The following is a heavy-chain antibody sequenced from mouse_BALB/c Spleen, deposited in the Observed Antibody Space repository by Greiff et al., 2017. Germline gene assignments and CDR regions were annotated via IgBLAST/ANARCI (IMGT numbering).Heavy chain of an antibody. V-gene: IGHV5-9-1*01. D-gene: IGHD3-3*01. CDR3: ARRGHRDAMDY. Sequence: DVMLVESGGGLVKPGGSLKLSCAASGFTFSSYAMSWVRQTPEKRLEWVATISSGGSYTYYPDSVKGRFTISRDNAKNTLYLQMSSLRSEDTAMYYCARRGHRDAMDYWGQGTSVTVSS. CDR2: ISSGGSYT. CDR1: GFTFSSYA. J-gene: IGHJ4*01.